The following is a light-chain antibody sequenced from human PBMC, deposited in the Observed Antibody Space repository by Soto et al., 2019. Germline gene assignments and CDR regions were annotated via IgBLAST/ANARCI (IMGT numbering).Light chain of an antibody. Sequence: QSVLTQPRSVSGSPGQSVTFSCTGTSSDVGGYNYVAWYQQHPGKAPKLMIYDVSKRPSGVPDRFSGSKSGNTASLTISGLQAEDEADYYCCSYAGSYTEVFGGGTKLTVL. J-gene: IGLJ2*01. CDR2: DVS. CDR1: SSDVGGYNY. CDR3: CSYAGSYTEV. V-gene: IGLV2-11*01.